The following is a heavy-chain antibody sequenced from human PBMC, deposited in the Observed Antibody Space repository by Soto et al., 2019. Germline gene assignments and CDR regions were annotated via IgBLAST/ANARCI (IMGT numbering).Heavy chain of an antibody. CDR2: VSIGGST. V-gene: IGHV3-23*01. J-gene: IGHJ4*02. CDR1: GFTFSSYA. D-gene: IGHD2-21*01. Sequence: GGSLRLSCAASGFTFSSYAMGWVRQGPGKGLEWVAVVSIGGSTHYADSVRGRFTISRDNSKNTLSLQMNSLTAEDTAVYFCAKRCGAGGHFDYWGQGALVTVSS. CDR3: AKRCGAGGHFDY.